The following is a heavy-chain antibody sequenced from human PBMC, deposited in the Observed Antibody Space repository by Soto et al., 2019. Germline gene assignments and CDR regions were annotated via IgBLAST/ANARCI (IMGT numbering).Heavy chain of an antibody. CDR2: IIPIFGTA. Sequence: QVQLVQSGAEVKKPGSSVKVSCQASGGTFSSYAISWVRQAPGQGLEWMGGIIPIFGTANYAQKFQGRVTITADESTSTAYIELSKLSSEDTAMYYCASRPYYYGSGTAATGYGMDVWGQGTTVTVSS. CDR3: ASRPYYYGSGTAATGYGMDV. J-gene: IGHJ6*02. CDR1: GGTFSSYA. D-gene: IGHD3-10*01. V-gene: IGHV1-69*01.